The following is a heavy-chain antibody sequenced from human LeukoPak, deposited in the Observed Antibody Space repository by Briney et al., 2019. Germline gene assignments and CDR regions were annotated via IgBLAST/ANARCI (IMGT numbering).Heavy chain of an antibody. CDR3: ARRGYCSSTSCYGDDY. D-gene: IGHD2-2*01. Sequence: GESLKISCKGSGYSFTSYWIGWVRQMPGKGLEWMGIIYPGDSDTRYSPSFQGQVTISADKSISTAYLQWSSLKASDTAMYYCARRGYCSSTSCYGDDYWGQGTLVTVSS. CDR1: GYSFTSYW. V-gene: IGHV5-51*01. CDR2: IYPGDSDT. J-gene: IGHJ4*02.